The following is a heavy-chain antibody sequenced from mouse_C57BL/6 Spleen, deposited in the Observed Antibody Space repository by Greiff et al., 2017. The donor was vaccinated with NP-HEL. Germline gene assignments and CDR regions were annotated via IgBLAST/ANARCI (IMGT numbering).Heavy chain of an antibody. CDR1: GFTFSDYG. CDR3: ERRDAYYSKYDYAMDY. CDR2: ISSGSSTI. Sequence: EVQLVESGGGLVKPGGSLKLSCAASGFTFSDYGMHWVRQAPEKGLEWVAYISSGSSTIYYAHTVKGRFTFSIDTATNTLSLQLTSLTSEATAMFDCERRDAYYSKYDYAMDYWGQVTSVTVSS. D-gene: IGHD2-5*01. J-gene: IGHJ4*01. V-gene: IGHV5-17*01.